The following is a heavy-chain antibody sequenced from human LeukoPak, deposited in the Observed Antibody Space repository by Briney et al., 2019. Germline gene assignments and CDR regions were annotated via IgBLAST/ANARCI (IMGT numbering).Heavy chain of an antibody. CDR1: GFTFSSYS. J-gene: IGHJ4*02. CDR2: ISSSSYI. D-gene: IGHD3-22*01. CDR3: ARGGRDDSSGYYY. Sequence: GGSLRLSCAASGFTFSSYSMNWVRQAPGKGLEWVSSISSSSYIYYADSVKGRFTISRDNAKNSLYLQMNSLRAEVTAVYYCARGGRDDSSGYYYWGQGTLVTVSS. V-gene: IGHV3-21*01.